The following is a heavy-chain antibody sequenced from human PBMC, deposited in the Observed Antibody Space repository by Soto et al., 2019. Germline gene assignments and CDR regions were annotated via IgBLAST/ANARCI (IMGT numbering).Heavy chain of an antibody. J-gene: IGHJ4*02. CDR2: INPNGGTT. CDR1: GYAFTSYY. Sequence: QVQLVQSGAVVTKPGASVKVSCKAFGYAFTSYYMHWVRQAPGQRLEYMGIINPNGGTTHYAQQFQGRVTMTRDTSTSTLYMELSSLRSEDTAIYYCAAYTSGWPTPWNWGQGTLVTVSS. D-gene: IGHD6-19*01. V-gene: IGHV1-46*01. CDR3: AAYTSGWPTPWN.